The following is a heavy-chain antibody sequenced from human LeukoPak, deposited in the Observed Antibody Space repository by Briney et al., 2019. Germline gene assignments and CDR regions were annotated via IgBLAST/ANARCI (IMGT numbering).Heavy chain of an antibody. D-gene: IGHD3-16*01. V-gene: IGHV3-23*01. CDR1: GFTFSSYS. J-gene: IGHJ3*02. Sequence: PGGSLRLSCAASGFTFSSYSMNWVRQAPGKGLEWVSGISGRGDTTYYADSVKGRFTISRDNSKNTLSLQMSSLRAEDTAVYYCAKDTWGAGLGGAFDIWGQGTMVTVSS. CDR2: ISGRGDTT. CDR3: AKDTWGAGLGGAFDI.